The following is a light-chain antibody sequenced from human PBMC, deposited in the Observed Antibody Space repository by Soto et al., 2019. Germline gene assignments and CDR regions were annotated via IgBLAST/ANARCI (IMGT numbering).Light chain of an antibody. CDR1: SSDVGGYNY. V-gene: IGLV2-14*03. CDR2: DVT. Sequence: QPVLTQPASVSGSPGQSITISCTGTSSDVGGYNYVSWYQRNPGKAPKLMIYDVTNRPSGVSNRFSGSKSGNTASLTISGLQAEDEADYYCSSYTRSSTLVVFGGGTKLTVL. J-gene: IGLJ2*01. CDR3: SSYTRSSTLVV.